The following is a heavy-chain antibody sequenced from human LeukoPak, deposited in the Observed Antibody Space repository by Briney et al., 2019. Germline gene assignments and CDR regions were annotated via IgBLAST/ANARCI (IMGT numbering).Heavy chain of an antibody. Sequence: SETLSLTCAVYGGSYSGYYWSGIRQPPGKCLDWSGEINHRGSTKYHPSRKSRVAISVDTSKHQFSLKLSSVTAADTAVYFFQAESGIRDFDWLLPRLDYWGQGTLVTVSS. CDR3: QAESGIRDFDWLLPRLDY. CDR1: GGSYSGYY. V-gene: IGHV4-34*01. D-gene: IGHD3-9*01. CDR2: INHRGST. J-gene: IGHJ4*02.